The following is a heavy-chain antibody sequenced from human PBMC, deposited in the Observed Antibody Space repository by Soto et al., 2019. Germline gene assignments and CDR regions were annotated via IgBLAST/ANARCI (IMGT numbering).Heavy chain of an antibody. D-gene: IGHD2-15*01. J-gene: IGHJ4*02. CDR1: GGTFSSYA. V-gene: IGHV1-69*12. Sequence: QVQLVQSGAEVKKPGSSVKVSCKASGGTFSSYAISWVRQAPGQGLEWMGGIIPIFGTANYAQKFQGRVTITADVSRSTYYMVPGSLTSENRPAYYWTRELRYRSGGTFYFLPGIDYWGQGTLVTVSS. CDR3: TRELRYRSGGTFYFLPGIDY. CDR2: IIPIFGTA.